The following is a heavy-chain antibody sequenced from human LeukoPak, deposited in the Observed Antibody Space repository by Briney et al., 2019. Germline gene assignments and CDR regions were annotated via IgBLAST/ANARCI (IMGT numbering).Heavy chain of an antibody. CDR1: GFTFSNYA. CDR2: ISSSSSYI. D-gene: IGHD3-10*01. V-gene: IGHV3-21*01. Sequence: AGGSLRLSCAASGFTFSNYAMNWVRQAPGKGLEWVSSISSSSSYIYYADSVKGRFTISRDNAKNSLYLQMNSLRAEDTAVYYCARALGSEAAFDIWGQGTMVTVSS. CDR3: ARALGSEAAFDI. J-gene: IGHJ3*02.